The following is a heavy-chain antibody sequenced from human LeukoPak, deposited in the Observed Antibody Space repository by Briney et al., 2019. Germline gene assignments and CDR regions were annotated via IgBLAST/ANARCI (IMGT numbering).Heavy chain of an antibody. J-gene: IGHJ5*02. CDR3: ARDSSPWYYYDRSGSNGFDP. CDR1: GFTFSSYA. V-gene: IGHV3-30-3*01. Sequence: GGSLRLSCAASGFTFSSYAIHWVRQAPGKGLEWVAVIAYDGGNKYYVDSVKGRFTISRDNSKNTLFLQMNGLRAEDTAVYYCARDSSPWYYYDRSGSNGFDPWGQGTLVTVSS. CDR2: IAYDGGNK. D-gene: IGHD3-22*01.